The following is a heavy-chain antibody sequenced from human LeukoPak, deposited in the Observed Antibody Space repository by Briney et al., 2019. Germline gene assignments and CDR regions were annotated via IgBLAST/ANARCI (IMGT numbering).Heavy chain of an antibody. CDR1: GFIFSDYY. J-gene: IGHJ4*02. CDR2: ISSSGSTI. D-gene: IGHD6-19*01. V-gene: IGHV3-11*01. CDR3: ARAPPYSSGWYSF. Sequence: GGSLRLSCAASGFIFSDYYMSWIRQAPGKGLEWVSYISSSGSTIYYADSVKGRFTISRDNAENSLYLQMNSLRAEDTAVYYCARAPPYSSGWYSFWGQGTLVTVSS.